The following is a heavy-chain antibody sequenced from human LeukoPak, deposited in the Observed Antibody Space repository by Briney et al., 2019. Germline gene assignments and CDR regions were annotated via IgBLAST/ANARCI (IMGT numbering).Heavy chain of an antibody. D-gene: IGHD6-13*01. V-gene: IGHV3-66*02. J-gene: IGHJ4*02. CDR2: IYSGGST. Sequence: GGSLRLSCAASGFTVSTNYMSWVRQAPGKGPEWVSLIYSGGSTYHADSVKGRFTLSRDNSKNTLYLQMNSLRTEDTAVYYCARGSGNIAAAGSFDYWGQGTLLTVSS. CDR3: ARGSGNIAAAGSFDY. CDR1: GFTVSTNY.